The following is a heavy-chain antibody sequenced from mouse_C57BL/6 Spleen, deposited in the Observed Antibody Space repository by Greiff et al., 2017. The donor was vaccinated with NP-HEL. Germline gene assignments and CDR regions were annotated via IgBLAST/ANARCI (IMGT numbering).Heavy chain of an antibody. V-gene: IGHV2-2*01. CDR2: IWSGGST. Sequence: QLQQSGPGLVQPSQSLSITCTVSGFSLTSYGVHWVRQSPGKGLEWLGVIWSGGSTDYNAAFISRLSISKDNSKSQVFFKMNSLQADDTAIYYCASPLYYGSSYDYYAMDYWGQGTSVTVSS. D-gene: IGHD1-1*01. CDR1: GFSLTSYG. CDR3: ASPLYYGSSYDYYAMDY. J-gene: IGHJ4*01.